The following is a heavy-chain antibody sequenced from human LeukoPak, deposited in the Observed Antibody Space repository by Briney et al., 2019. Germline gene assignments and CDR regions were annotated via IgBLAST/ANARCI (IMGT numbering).Heavy chain of an antibody. V-gene: IGHV4-39*01. CDR3: ARHFYDFWSGYYGGADY. CDR1: GGSISSATNY. J-gene: IGHJ4*02. Sequence: PSETLSLTCSVSGGSISSATNYWGWVRQPPGKGLKWIGAIYYSGSSYSNPSLKNRVTISVDTSKNQFSLQLSSVTAADTALYFCARHFYDFWSGYYGGADYWGQGIPV. CDR2: IYYSGSS. D-gene: IGHD3-3*01.